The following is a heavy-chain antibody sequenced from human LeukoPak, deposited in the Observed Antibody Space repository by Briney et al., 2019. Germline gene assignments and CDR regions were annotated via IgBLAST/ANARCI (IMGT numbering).Heavy chain of an antibody. CDR1: GGSFSGYY. CDR2: INHSGST. J-gene: IGHJ5*02. CDR3: ARVGRYVFGKTWFDP. Sequence: SETLSLTCAVYGGSFSGYYWSWIRQPPGKGLEWIGEINHSGSTNYNPSLKSRVTISVDTSKNQFSLKLSSVTAADTAVYYCARVGRYVFGKTWFDPWGQGTLVTVSS. V-gene: IGHV4-34*01. D-gene: IGHD3-16*01.